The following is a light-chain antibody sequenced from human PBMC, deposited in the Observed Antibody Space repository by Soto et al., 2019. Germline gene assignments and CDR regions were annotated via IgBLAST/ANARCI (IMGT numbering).Light chain of an antibody. CDR3: SSYRSTSTLGV. J-gene: IGLJ1*01. Sequence: QSVLTQPASVSGSPGQSFTISCSGTSSDVGAYTYVSWYQVHPGEPPKLVIYDVSKRPSGVSNRFSGSKSGNTASLTISGLQAEDEGDYYCSSYRSTSTLGVFGTGTKLTVL. V-gene: IGLV2-14*03. CDR1: SSDVGAYTY. CDR2: DVS.